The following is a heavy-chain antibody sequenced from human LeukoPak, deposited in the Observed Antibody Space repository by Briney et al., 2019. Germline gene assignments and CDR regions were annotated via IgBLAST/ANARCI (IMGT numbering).Heavy chain of an antibody. V-gene: IGHV3-23*01. J-gene: IGHJ4*02. D-gene: IGHD6-13*01. CDR2: ISGSGGST. CDR1: GFTFSSYG. Sequence: GGSLRLSCAASGFTFSSYGMHWVRQAPGKGLEWVSAISGSGGSTYYADSVKGRFTISRDNSKNTLYLQMNSLRAEDTAVYYCAKDREQLGFDYWGQGTLVTVSS. CDR3: AKDREQLGFDY.